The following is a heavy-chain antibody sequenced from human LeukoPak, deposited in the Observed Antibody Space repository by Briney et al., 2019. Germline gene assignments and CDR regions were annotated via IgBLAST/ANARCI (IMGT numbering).Heavy chain of an antibody. CDR2: IIPIFGTA. CDR3: ARVSRAHGGYVNFDY. D-gene: IGHD5-12*01. CDR1: GGTFSSYA. J-gene: IGHJ4*02. Sequence: GASVKVSCKASGGTFSSYAISWVRQAPGQGLEWMGGIIPIFGTANYAQKFQGRVTITADESTSTAYMELSSLRSEDTAVYYCARVSRAHGGYVNFDYWGQGTLVTVSS. V-gene: IGHV1-69*13.